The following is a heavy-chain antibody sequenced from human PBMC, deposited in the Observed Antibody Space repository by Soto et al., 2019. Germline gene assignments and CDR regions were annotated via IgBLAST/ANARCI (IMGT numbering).Heavy chain of an antibody. J-gene: IGHJ4*02. Sequence: ESGPTLVNPTQTFTLACTFSGFSLSTSGMGVGWIRQPPGKALEWLALIYWDDDKRYSPSLKSRLTITKDTSKNQVVLTMTNMDPLDTATYYCAHYSSTSSFDYWGQGTQVTVSS. CDR1: GFSLSTSGMG. CDR2: IYWDDDK. CDR3: AHYSSTSSFDY. V-gene: IGHV2-5*02. D-gene: IGHD6-13*01.